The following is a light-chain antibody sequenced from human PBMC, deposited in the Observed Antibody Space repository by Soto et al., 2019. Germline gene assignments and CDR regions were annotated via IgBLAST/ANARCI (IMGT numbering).Light chain of an antibody. CDR3: QQRTTWPPYT. CDR2: DAS. J-gene: IGKJ2*01. Sequence: EIVLTQSPATLSLSPGERATLSCRASQSVSTYLAWYQQKSGQAPSLLIYDASNRATGIPSRFSGSGSGTDFTLTINSLEPEDFAVYYCQQRTTWPPYTFGQGTKLEI. CDR1: QSVSTY. V-gene: IGKV3-11*01.